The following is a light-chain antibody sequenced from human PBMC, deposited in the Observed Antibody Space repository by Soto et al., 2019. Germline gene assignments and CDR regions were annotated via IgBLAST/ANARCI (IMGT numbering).Light chain of an antibody. CDR2: SNN. Sequence: QSVLTQPPSASGTPGQRVTISCSGSSSNIGSNTVHWYQQLPGTAPKLLIYSNNQRPSGVPDRFSGSKSGTSASLAISGLKSEDEADYYCAAWDDSLNGLVFGGGTKVTVL. CDR1: SSNIGSNT. CDR3: AAWDDSLNGLV. V-gene: IGLV1-44*01. J-gene: IGLJ3*02.